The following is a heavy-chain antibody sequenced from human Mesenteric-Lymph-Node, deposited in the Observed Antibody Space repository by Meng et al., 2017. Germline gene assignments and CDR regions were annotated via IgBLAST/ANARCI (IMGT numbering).Heavy chain of an antibody. Sequence: GGSLRLSCAASGFTFSSYEMNWVRQAPGKGLEWVSYISSSGSTIYYADSVKGRFTISRDNAKNSLYLQMNSLRAEDTAIYYCARAYYGDYVFHFDYWGQGTLVTVSS. CDR2: ISSSGSTI. D-gene: IGHD4-17*01. CDR1: GFTFSSYE. J-gene: IGHJ4*02. V-gene: IGHV3-48*03. CDR3: ARAYYGDYVFHFDY.